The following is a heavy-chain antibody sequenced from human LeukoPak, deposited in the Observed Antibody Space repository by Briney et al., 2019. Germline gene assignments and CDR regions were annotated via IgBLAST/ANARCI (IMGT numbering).Heavy chain of an antibody. CDR2: IYYSGST. V-gene: IGHV4-28*01. Sequence: SSETLSLTCAVSGYSVSSSHWWGWIRQPPGKGLEWIGYIYYSGSTYYNPSLKSRLTMSVDTSKNQFSLKLSSVTAVDTAVYFCASPGYCTGGACAVVWGQGTTVTVSS. J-gene: IGHJ6*02. CDR3: ASPGYCTGGACAVV. D-gene: IGHD2-8*02. CDR1: GYSVSSSHW.